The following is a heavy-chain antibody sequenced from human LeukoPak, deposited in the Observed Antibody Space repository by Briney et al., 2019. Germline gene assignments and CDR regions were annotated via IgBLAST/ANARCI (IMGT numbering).Heavy chain of an antibody. CDR3: ARDGATRTKKYYFDY. CDR1: GFTLSSYW. CDR2: INSDGSST. J-gene: IGHJ4*02. D-gene: IGHD4-17*01. V-gene: IGHV3-74*01. Sequence: GGSLRLSCAASGFTLSSYWMHWVRQAPGKGLVWVSRINSDGSSTSYADSVKGRFTISRDNAKNTLYLQMNSLRAEDTAVYYCARDGATRTKKYYFDYWGQGTLVTVSS.